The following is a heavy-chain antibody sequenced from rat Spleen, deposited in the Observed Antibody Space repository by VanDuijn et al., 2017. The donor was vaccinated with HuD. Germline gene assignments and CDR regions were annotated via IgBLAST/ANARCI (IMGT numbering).Heavy chain of an antibody. V-gene: IGHV5-20*01. CDR1: GFTFSNFD. D-gene: IGHD1-2*01. Sequence: EVQLVESGGGLVQPGRSLKLSCAASGFTFSNFDMAWVRQAPTKGLEWVASISYDGGSTYYRDSVKGRFTISRDNAKSSLYLQMDSLRSEDTATYYCTTRGSYDVMDAWGQGASVTVSS. J-gene: IGHJ4*01. CDR2: ISYDGGST. CDR3: TTRGSYDVMDA.